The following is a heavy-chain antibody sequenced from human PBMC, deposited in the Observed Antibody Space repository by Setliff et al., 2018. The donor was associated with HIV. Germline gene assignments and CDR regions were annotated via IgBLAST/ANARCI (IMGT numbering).Heavy chain of an antibody. V-gene: IGHV3-7*03. D-gene: IGHD3-3*01. J-gene: IGHJ4*02. Sequence: GGSLRLSCAGSEFSVSSNTMSWIRQAPGKGLEWVANIKQDGSEKNYADSVKGRFTISRDNAKNSLYLQMNSLRAEDMALYYCAKDFHPNFWSGYIDYWGQGTLVTVSS. CDR2: IKQDGSEK. CDR3: AKDFHPNFWSGYIDY. CDR1: EFSVSSNT.